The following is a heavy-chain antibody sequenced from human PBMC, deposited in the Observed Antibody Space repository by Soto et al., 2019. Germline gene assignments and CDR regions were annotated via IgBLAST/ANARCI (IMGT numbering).Heavy chain of an antibody. CDR3: ARDRIAARGVDWFDP. D-gene: IGHD6-6*01. V-gene: IGHV1-18*04. J-gene: IGHJ5*02. CDR2: ISAYNGNT. Sequence: GSGKVCFKASGYPFTSYGISLVRKAPGQGLEWMGWISAYNGNTNYAQKLQGRVTMTTDTSTSTAYMELRSLRSDDTAVYYCARDRIAARGVDWFDPWGQGTMVTVSS. CDR1: GYPFTSYG.